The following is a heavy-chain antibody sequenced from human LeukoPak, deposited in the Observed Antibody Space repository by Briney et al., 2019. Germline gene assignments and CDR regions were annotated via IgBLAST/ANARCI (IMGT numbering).Heavy chain of an antibody. CDR3: ATNTYYDFWSGYQGGFDY. V-gene: IGHV4-61*02. Sequence: PSQTLSLTCTVSGGSISSGSYYWSWIRQPAGKGLEWIGRIYTSGSTNYNPSLKSRVTISVDTSKNQFSLKLSSVTAADTAVYYCATNTYYDFWSGYQGGFDYWGQGTLVTVSS. D-gene: IGHD3-3*01. J-gene: IGHJ4*02. CDR1: GGSISSGSYY. CDR2: IYTSGST.